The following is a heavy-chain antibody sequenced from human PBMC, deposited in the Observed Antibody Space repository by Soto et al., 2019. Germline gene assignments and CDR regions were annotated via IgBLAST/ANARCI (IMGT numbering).Heavy chain of an antibody. CDR3: TTLVYYYDSSPSFDI. V-gene: IGHV3-15*01. D-gene: IGHD3-22*01. J-gene: IGHJ3*02. Sequence: EVQLVESGGGLVKPGGSLRLSCAASGFTFSNAWMSWVRQAPGKGLEWVGRIKSKTDGGTTDYAAPVKGRFTISRDDSKNTLYLQMNSLKTEDTAVYHCTTLVYYYDSSPSFDIWGQGTMVTVSS. CDR1: GFTFSNAW. CDR2: IKSKTDGGTT.